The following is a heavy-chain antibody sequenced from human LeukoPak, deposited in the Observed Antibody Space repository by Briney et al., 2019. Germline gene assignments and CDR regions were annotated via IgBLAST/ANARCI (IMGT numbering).Heavy chain of an antibody. V-gene: IGHV3-23*01. D-gene: IGHD2-21*02. CDR3: VHCGGDCYPCCGMDG. J-gene: IGHJ6*02. Sequence: GGSLRLSCAASGFTFSSYAMSWVRQAPGKGLEWVSVISGSGGSTYYADSVKGRFTISRDNSKNTLYLQMNSLRAEDTAVYYCVHCGGDCYPCCGMDGWGQGTTVIVSS. CDR2: ISGSGGST. CDR1: GFTFSSYA.